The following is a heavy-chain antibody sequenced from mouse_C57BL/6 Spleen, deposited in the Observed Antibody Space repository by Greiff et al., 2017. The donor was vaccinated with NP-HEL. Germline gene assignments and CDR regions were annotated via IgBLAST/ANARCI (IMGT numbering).Heavy chain of an antibody. CDR1: GYTFTSYW. J-gene: IGHJ2*01. CDR3: ARRARYYGSSYFDY. D-gene: IGHD1-1*01. CDR2: IDPSDSYT. V-gene: IGHV1-69*01. Sequence: QVQLQQPGAELVMPGASVKLSCKASGYTFTSYWMHWVKQRPGQGLEWIGEIDPSDSYTNYNQKFKGKSTLTVDKSSSTAYMQLSSLTSEDSAVDYCARRARYYGSSYFDYWGQGTTLTVSS.